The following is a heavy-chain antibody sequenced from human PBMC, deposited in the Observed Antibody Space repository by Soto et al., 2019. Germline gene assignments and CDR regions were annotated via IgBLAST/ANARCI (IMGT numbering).Heavy chain of an antibody. V-gene: IGHV4-34*01. CDR2: INHSGGT. CDR3: ATGEPSPGEISTGSYMW. Sequence: QVQQWGAGLLKPSETLSLTCVLYGGSFSGYYWTWIRQPPGKGLEWIGEINHSGGTNYNPSFKSRVTMSLDTSKNQFSLKLNSVTAADTSIYYCATGEPSPGEISTGSYMWWGRGTLVTVSS. CDR1: GGSFSGYY. J-gene: IGHJ4*02. D-gene: IGHD3-9*01.